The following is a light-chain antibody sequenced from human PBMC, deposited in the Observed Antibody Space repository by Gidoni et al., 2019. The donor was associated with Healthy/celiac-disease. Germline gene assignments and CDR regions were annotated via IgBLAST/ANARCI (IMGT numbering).Light chain of an antibody. V-gene: IGLV3-1*01. CDR3: QAWDSSTGI. CDR1: KLGDKY. CDR2: QDN. J-gene: IGLJ2*01. Sequence: SSELTQPHSVSVSPGQTASITCSGDKLGDKYACWYQQKPGQSPVLVIYQDNKRPSGIPERFSGSNSGNTATLTISGTQAMDEADYYCQAWDSSTGIFGGGTKLTVL.